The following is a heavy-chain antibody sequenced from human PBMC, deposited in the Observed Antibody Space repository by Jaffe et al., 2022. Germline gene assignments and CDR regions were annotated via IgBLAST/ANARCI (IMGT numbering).Heavy chain of an antibody. V-gene: IGHV4-38-2*02. J-gene: IGHJ4*02. Sequence: QVQLQESGPGLVKPSETLSLTCAVSGYSISSGYYWGWIRQPPGKGLEWIGSIYHSGSTYYNPSLKSRVTISVDTSKNQFSLKLSSVTAADTAVYYCARDRYGDLPHFDYWGQGTLVTVSS. CDR2: IYHSGST. CDR1: GYSISSGYY. D-gene: IGHD4-17*01. CDR3: ARDRYGDLPHFDY.